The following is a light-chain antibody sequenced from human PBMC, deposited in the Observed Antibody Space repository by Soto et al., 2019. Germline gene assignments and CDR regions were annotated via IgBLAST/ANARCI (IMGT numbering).Light chain of an antibody. Sequence: EIVMTQSPATLSVSPGERATLSCRASQSVGRNLAWYQQKPGQAPRLLIYGASTTASGIPARFSGSGSGTEFTLTISSLQSEDFAVYYCQQHSLWYTFGQGTKLEIK. CDR3: QQHSLWYT. CDR2: GAS. V-gene: IGKV3-15*01. J-gene: IGKJ2*01. CDR1: QSVGRN.